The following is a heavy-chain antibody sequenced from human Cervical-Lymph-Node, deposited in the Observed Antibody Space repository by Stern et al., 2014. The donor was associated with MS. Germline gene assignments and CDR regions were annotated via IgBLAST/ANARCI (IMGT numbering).Heavy chain of an antibody. CDR3: ARSGYCSSPTCYKEYYYGMDV. D-gene: IGHD2-2*02. V-gene: IGHV1-8*01. J-gene: IGHJ6*02. CDR2: MNPNNGNT. CDR1: GYTFTSYD. Sequence: QLVQSGAEVKKPGASVKVSCKASGYTFTSYDINWVRQAPGQGLEWMGWMNPNNGNTRYAQKFQGRVTMTRNTSISTAYMELSSLISEDTAVYYCARSGYCSSPTCYKEYYYGMDVWGLGTTVTVAS.